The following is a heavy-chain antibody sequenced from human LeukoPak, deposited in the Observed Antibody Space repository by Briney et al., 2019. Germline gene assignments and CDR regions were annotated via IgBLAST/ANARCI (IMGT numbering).Heavy chain of an antibody. CDR3: ARGAVIIAAAGTDAFDI. D-gene: IGHD6-13*01. CDR1: GYTFTSYG. CDR2: ISAYNGNT. V-gene: IGHV1-18*03. J-gene: IGHJ3*02. Sequence: ASVKVSCKASGYTFTSYGISWVRQAPGQGLEWMGWISAYNGNTNYAQKLQGRVTITRDTSASTAYMELSSLRSEDMAVYYCARGAVIIAAAGTDAFDIWGQGTMVTVSS.